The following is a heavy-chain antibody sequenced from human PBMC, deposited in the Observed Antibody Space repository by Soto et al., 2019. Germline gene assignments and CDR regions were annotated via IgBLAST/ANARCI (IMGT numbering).Heavy chain of an antibody. Sequence: PGGSLRLSCVASGFTFGSHGMHWVRQAPGKGPEWVAVISYDETNEHYVDSVKGRFTISRDNSKSILYLQMNRLRPEDTAVYKCAKDLRTTISDYGMDVWGQGTTVTVS. CDR2: ISYDETNE. J-gene: IGHJ6*02. V-gene: IGHV3-30*18. CDR1: GFTFGSHG. CDR3: AKDLRTTISDYGMDV.